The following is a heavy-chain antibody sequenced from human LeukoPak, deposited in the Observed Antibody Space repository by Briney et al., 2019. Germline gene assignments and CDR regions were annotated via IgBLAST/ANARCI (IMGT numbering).Heavy chain of an antibody. CDR1: GFTFSSHW. Sequence: GGSLRLSCATSGFTFSSHWMTWIRQAPGKGLEWVASIKKDVDENYYVDSVKGRFTISRDNAKNSLYLIMNSLRVEDTAVYYCARDHYNWTPDQGYKVFDYWGQGSLVTVSS. CDR3: ARDHYNWTPDQGYKVFDY. V-gene: IGHV3-7*01. D-gene: IGHD1-20*01. CDR2: IKKDVDEN. J-gene: IGHJ4*02.